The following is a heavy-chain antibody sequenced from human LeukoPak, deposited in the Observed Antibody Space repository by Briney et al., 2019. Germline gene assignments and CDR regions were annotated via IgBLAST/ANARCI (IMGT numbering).Heavy chain of an antibody. J-gene: IGHJ4*02. Sequence: PGGSLRLSCAASGFTFSSFSMNWVRQAPGKGLEWVSGMFGSGGSAHYADSVKGRFTISRDNSKNTVYLQMDSLRVEDTAVYYCGKTTTGYSSGRYPGWPVDYWGQGTLVTVSS. CDR1: GFTFSSFS. V-gene: IGHV3-23*01. CDR2: MFGSGGSA. D-gene: IGHD6-19*01. CDR3: GKTTTGYSSGRYPGWPVDY.